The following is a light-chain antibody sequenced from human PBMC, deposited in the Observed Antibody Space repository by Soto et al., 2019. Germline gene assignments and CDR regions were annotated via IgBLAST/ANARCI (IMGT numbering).Light chain of an antibody. J-gene: IGKJ1*01. CDR1: QSLLQRNGYKS. CDR3: MQSLQAPLT. Sequence: EIVMTQSPLSLPVTPGEPASISCRSSQSLLQRNGYKSLEWYLQKPGQSPQLLIYMGSNRASGVPDRFSGSGSGTDFTLKISRVEAEDVGVYYCMQSLQAPLTFGQGTKVEIK. CDR2: MGS. V-gene: IGKV2-28*01.